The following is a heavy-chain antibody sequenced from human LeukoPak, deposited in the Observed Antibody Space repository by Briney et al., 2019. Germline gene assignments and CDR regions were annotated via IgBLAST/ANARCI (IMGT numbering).Heavy chain of an antibody. CDR2: IYYSGST. D-gene: IGHD6-19*01. Sequence: SETLSITCTVSGGSISSYYWSWIRQPPGKGLEWIGYIYYSGSTNYNPSLKSRVTISVDTSKNQFSLKLSSVTAADTAVYYCARGRVYSSGWYNFDYWGQGTLVTVSS. CDR1: GGSISSYY. J-gene: IGHJ4*02. CDR3: ARGRVYSSGWYNFDY. V-gene: IGHV4-59*01.